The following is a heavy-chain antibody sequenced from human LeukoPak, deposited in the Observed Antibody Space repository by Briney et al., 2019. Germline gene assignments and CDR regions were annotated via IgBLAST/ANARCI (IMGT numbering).Heavy chain of an antibody. V-gene: IGHV1-2*02. J-gene: IGHJ3*02. Sequence: ASVTVSCKATGYTFTGYYIHWVRQATGQGREWMGWINPHSGGTNYAQKFQGGVTMTRDTSITTAYMELSSLRSDDTAVYYCARAIHYYDSSGYRGAFDIWGQGTMVTVSS. CDR1: GYTFTGYY. CDR2: INPHSGGT. D-gene: IGHD3-22*01. CDR3: ARAIHYYDSSGYRGAFDI.